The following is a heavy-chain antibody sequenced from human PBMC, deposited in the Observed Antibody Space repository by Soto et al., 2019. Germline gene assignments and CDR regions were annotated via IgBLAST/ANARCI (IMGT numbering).Heavy chain of an antibody. J-gene: IGHJ4*02. CDR3: AKVKLGFGDSYDY. D-gene: IGHD3-16*01. CDR2: ISGSGGST. CDR1: GFTFSSYA. Sequence: GGCLRLSCAASGFTFSSYAMSWVRQAPGKGLEWVSAISGSGGSTYYADSVKGRFTISRDNSKNTLYLQMNSLRAEDTAVYYCAKVKLGFGDSYDYWGQGTLVTVSS. V-gene: IGHV3-23*01.